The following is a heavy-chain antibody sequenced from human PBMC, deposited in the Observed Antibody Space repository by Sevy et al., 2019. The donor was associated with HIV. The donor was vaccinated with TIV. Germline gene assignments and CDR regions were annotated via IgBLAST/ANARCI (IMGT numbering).Heavy chain of an antibody. J-gene: IGHJ6*02. V-gene: IGHV3-33*01. CDR3: ARGPLRYCSSSSCYEGDNYYYGMDV. Sequence: GESLRLSCAASGFTFSNYGIHWVRQAPGKGLEWVAVIRYDGSNKYYEDSVKGRFTISRDNSKNTLYLQINSLRAEDTAVYYCARGPLRYCSSSSCYEGDNYYYGMDVWGQGTTVTVSS. CDR1: GFTFSNYG. D-gene: IGHD2-2*01. CDR2: IRYDGSNK.